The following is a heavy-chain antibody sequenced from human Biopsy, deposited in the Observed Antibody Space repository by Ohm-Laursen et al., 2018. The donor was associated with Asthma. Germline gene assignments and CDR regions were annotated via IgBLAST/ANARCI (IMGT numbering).Heavy chain of an antibody. CDR3: VRGEEVAGTYFKD. Sequence: SQTLSLTCAISGGSLTHYFWMWIRQPPGKGLEWIGEINYRGDTNYNPSLESRVSISVDTSTYHFSLRLNSVTAADTAVYYCVRGEEVAGTYFKDWDQGTLVTVSS. V-gene: IGHV4-34*01. J-gene: IGHJ1*01. CDR2: INYRGDT. D-gene: IGHD6-19*01. CDR1: GGSLTHYF.